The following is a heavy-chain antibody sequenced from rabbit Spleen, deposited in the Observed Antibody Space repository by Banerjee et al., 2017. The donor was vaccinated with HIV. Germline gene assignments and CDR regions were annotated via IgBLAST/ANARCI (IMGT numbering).Heavy chain of an antibody. J-gene: IGHJ6*01. CDR2: IAGSSSGLT. D-gene: IGHD8-1*01. CDR3: ARDTGSSFSSYGMDL. Sequence: QSLEESGGDLVKHGASLTLTCTASGFSFSSSDYMCWVRQAPGKGLEWISCIAGSSSGLTYSATWAKGRFTCSKTSSTTVTLQMTSLTVADTATYFCARDTGSSFSSYGMDLWGPGTLVTVS. V-gene: IGHV1S40*01. CDR1: GFSFSSSDY.